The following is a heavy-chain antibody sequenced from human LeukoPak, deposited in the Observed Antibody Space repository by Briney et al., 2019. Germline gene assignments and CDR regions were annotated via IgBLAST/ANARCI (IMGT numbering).Heavy chain of an antibody. V-gene: IGHV1-18*01. Sequence: ASVKVSCKASGYTFTSYGISWVRQAPGQGLEWMGWISAYNGNTNYAQKLQGRVTMTTDTSTSTAYMELRSLRSDDTAVYYCASAPISSGWYTPTSDYWGQGTLVTVSS. D-gene: IGHD6-19*01. J-gene: IGHJ4*02. CDR1: GYTFTSYG. CDR3: ASAPISSGWYTPTSDY. CDR2: ISAYNGNT.